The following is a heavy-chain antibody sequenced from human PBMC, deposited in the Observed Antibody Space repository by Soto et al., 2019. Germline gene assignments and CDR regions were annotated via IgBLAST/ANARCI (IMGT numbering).Heavy chain of an antibody. V-gene: IGHV3-23*01. J-gene: IGHJ4*02. Sequence: QTGGSLRLSCEGSGFAFSDYSITWVRQAPGKGLEYVSGVTGSGGLSFYSDSVRGRFTVSRVNSKKTVYLQMNSLTVEDTAVYYCAKWSGFGDLWGPGTLVTVSS. D-gene: IGHD3-10*01. CDR1: GFAFSDYS. CDR2: VTGSGGLS. CDR3: AKWSGFGDL.